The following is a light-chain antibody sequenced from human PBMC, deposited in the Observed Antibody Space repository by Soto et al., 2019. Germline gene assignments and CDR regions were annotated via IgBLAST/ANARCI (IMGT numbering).Light chain of an antibody. CDR2: EAT. Sequence: QSALTQPASVSGSPGQSITISCTGTRSDVGSYGLVSWYHQLPGKAPELVIYEATKRPSGVSDRFSGSKSGNTASLTISGLQAEDEADYYCCSYAGSYTWVFGGGTKLTVL. CDR3: CSYAGSYTWV. CDR1: RSDVGSYGL. V-gene: IGLV2-23*01. J-gene: IGLJ3*02.